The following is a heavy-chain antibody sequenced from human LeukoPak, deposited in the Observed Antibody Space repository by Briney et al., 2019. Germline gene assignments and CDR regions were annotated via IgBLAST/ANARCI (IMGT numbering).Heavy chain of an antibody. CDR3: ARGRASGYCSTTSCSNNWFDP. D-gene: IGHD2-2*01. V-gene: IGHV3-30-3*01. Sequence: PGRSLRLSCAASGFTFSTYALHWVRQAPGKGLEWVALISFDGSNKYYADSVKGRFTISRDNSKNTLYLQMNSLRAEDTAVYYCARGRASGYCSTTSCSNNWFDPWGQGTLVTVSS. J-gene: IGHJ5*02. CDR1: GFTFSTYA. CDR2: ISFDGSNK.